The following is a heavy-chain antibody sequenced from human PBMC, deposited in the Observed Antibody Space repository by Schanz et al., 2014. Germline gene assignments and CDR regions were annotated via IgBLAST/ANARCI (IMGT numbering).Heavy chain of an antibody. CDR2: IRYDGRNK. Sequence: VQLVESGGGLVQPGESLRLSCVASGFTFISYDIHWVRQAPGKGLEWVAVIRYDGRNKNFVESVKGRFTISRDNSNNTVYLQMNSLRAEDTAVYYCARLDSSSWYPRYWGQGTLVTVSS. CDR1: GFTFISYD. D-gene: IGHD6-13*01. CDR3: ARLDSSSWYPRY. J-gene: IGHJ4*02. V-gene: IGHV3-33*01.